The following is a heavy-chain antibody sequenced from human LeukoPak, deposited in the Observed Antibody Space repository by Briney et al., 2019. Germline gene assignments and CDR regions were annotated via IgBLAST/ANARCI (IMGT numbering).Heavy chain of an antibody. Sequence: GASVTVSCKASGYTFTSYDINWVRQATGQGLEWMGWMNPNSGNTGYAQKFQGRVTMTRNTSISTAYMELSSLRSEDTAVYYCASTPVRHPGYSGYDGNFDYWGQGTLVTVSS. J-gene: IGHJ4*02. CDR1: GYTFTSYD. CDR3: ASTPVRHPGYSGYDGNFDY. CDR2: MNPNSGNT. D-gene: IGHD5-12*01. V-gene: IGHV1-8*01.